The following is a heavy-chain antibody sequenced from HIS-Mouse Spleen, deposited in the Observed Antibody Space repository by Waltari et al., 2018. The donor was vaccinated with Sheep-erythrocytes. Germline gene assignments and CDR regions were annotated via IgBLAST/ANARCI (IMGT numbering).Heavy chain of an antibody. CDR3: ARALIITMVRGVTSNWFDP. CDR1: GGSISSGGYY. Sequence: QVQLQESGPGLVKPSQTLSLTCTVSGGSISSGGYYWSWIRQPPGKGLEWIGYIYSSGSTYYTPSRKSQVTISVDTSKNQFSLKLSSVTAADTAVYYCARALIITMVRGVTSNWFDPWGQGTLVTVSS. J-gene: IGHJ5*02. V-gene: IGHV4-31*01. CDR2: IYSSGST. D-gene: IGHD3-10*01.